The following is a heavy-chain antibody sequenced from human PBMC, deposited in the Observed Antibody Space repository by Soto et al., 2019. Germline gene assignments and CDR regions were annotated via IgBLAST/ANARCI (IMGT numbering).Heavy chain of an antibody. CDR1: GYTFTNYD. V-gene: IGHV1-8*01. J-gene: IGHJ4*02. CDR2: MNTNNGRT. Sequence: QVQLVQSGAEVKKPGASVKVSCKASGYTFTNYDICWVRQATGQGLEWMGWMNTNNGRTGYAQKFQGRVTMTRDTSISRAYMELSSLRSEDTAVYYCARGTYCSGGSCSWREYDYWGQGTLVTVSS. D-gene: IGHD2-15*01. CDR3: ARGTYCSGGSCSWREYDY.